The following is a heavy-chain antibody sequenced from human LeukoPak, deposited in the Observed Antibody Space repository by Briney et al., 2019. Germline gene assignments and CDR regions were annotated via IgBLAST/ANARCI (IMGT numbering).Heavy chain of an antibody. V-gene: IGHV3-73*01. D-gene: IGHD3-10*01. Sequence: GGSLRLSCAASGFTFSGSAMHWVRQASGKGLEWVGRIRSKANSYATAYAASVKGRYTISRDDSKNTAYLQMNSLKTEDTAVYYCTRPGYYGSRPDYYYMDVWGKGTTVTVSS. CDR2: IRSKANSYAT. CDR3: TRPGYYGSRPDYYYMDV. J-gene: IGHJ6*03. CDR1: GFTFSGSA.